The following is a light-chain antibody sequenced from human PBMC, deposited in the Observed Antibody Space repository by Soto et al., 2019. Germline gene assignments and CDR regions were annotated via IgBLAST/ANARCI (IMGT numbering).Light chain of an antibody. CDR1: SSKIGAGYD. V-gene: IGLV1-40*01. J-gene: IGLJ2*01. CDR3: QSYDSSLSGWDVV. Sequence: QSVLTQPPSVSGAPGQRVTICCTGSSSKIGAGYDVHWYQQLPGTAPKLLIYGNSNRPSGVPDRFSGSKSGTSASLAITGIQAEDEADYYCQSYDSSLSGWDVVFGGGTKLTVL. CDR2: GNS.